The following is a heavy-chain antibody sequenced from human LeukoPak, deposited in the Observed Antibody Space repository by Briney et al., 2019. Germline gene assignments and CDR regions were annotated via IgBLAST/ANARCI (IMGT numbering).Heavy chain of an antibody. CDR2: IGGSGGAI. D-gene: IGHD6-19*01. J-gene: IGHJ3*02. CDR3: ARDRYSSGWSDAFDI. Sequence: GGSLRLTCGASGFTFSRYAMSWVRQAPGKGLQWVSEIGGSGGAIYYADSVKGRFTISRDNSKNTLYLQMNSLRAEDTAVYYCARDRYSSGWSDAFDIWGQGTMVTVSS. CDR1: GFTFSRYA. V-gene: IGHV3-23*01.